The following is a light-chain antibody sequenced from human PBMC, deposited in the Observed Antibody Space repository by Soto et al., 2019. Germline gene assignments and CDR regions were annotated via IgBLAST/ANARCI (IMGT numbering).Light chain of an antibody. Sequence: QSVLTQPSSVSVSPGQSITISFTGTSSDVGGYNYVSWYQQHPGKAPKLMIYEVSNRPSGVSNRFSGSKSGNTASLTISGLQAEDEADYYCSSYTSSSTYVFGTGTKVTVL. CDR1: SSDVGGYNY. CDR2: EVS. V-gene: IGLV2-14*01. J-gene: IGLJ1*01. CDR3: SSYTSSSTYV.